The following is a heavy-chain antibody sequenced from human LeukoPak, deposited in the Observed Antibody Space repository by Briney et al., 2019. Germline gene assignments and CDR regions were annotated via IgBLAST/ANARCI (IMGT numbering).Heavy chain of an antibody. V-gene: IGHV1-46*01. J-gene: IGHJ4*02. D-gene: IGHD3-10*01. CDR1: GYTFTDYY. Sequence: GASVKVSCKASGYTFTDYYMHWVRQAPGQGLEWMGIIDPSGGSTSYAQKFQGRVTMTRDTSTSTVYMELSSLRSEDTAVYYCAKDRGLDGSGSYAYWGQGTLVTVSS. CDR3: AKDRGLDGSGSYAY. CDR2: IDPSGGST.